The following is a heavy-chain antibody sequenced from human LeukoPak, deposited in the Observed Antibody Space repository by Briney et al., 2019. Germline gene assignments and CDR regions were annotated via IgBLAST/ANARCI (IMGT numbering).Heavy chain of an antibody. CDR1: GGSFSGYY. CDR2: INHSGST. V-gene: IGHV4-34*01. Sequence: SETLSLTCAVYGGSFSGYYWSWIRQPPGKELEWIGEINHSGSTNYNPSLKSRVTISVDTSKNQFSLKLSSVTAADTAVYYCARFNGVATIRSLISDAFDIWGQGTMVTVSS. CDR3: ARFNGVATIRSLISDAFDI. J-gene: IGHJ3*02. D-gene: IGHD5-24*01.